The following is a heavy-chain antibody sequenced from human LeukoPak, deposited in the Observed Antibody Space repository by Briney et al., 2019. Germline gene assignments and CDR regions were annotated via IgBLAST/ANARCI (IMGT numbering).Heavy chain of an antibody. J-gene: IGHJ6*02. CDR1: GFTVSSNY. Sequence: PGGSLRLSCAASGFTVSSNYMSWVRQAPGKGLEWVSVIYSGGSTYYAYSVKGRLTISRHNSKNTLYLQMNSLRAEDTAVYYCARDRGYGGTDTGYYYGMDVWGQGTTVTVSS. V-gene: IGHV3-53*04. CDR3: ARDRGYGGTDTGYYYGMDV. CDR2: IYSGGST. D-gene: IGHD4-23*01.